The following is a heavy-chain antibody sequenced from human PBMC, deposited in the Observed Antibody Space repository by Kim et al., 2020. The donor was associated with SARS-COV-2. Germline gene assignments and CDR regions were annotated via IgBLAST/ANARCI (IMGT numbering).Heavy chain of an antibody. J-gene: IGHJ4*02. Sequence: SVKGRFTISRDNSKNTLYLQMNSLRAEDTAVYYCARGTQIAAAHNYYFDYWGQGTLVTVSS. CDR3: ARGTQIAAAHNYYFDY. V-gene: IGHV3-30*01. D-gene: IGHD6-13*01.